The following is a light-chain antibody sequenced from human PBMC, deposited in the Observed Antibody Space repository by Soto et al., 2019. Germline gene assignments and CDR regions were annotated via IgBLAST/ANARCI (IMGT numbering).Light chain of an antibody. Sequence: DVQVTQSPSTLSASVGDRVTITCRASQTITNWLAWYPQRPGKPPKLLLYGASSFKSGVPSRFIGSGSGTEFTLTISSLQPDAFATYYCHHYDSYPYTFGQGTKLEIK. V-gene: IGKV1-5*01. CDR3: HHYDSYPYT. J-gene: IGKJ2*01. CDR1: QTITNW. CDR2: GAS.